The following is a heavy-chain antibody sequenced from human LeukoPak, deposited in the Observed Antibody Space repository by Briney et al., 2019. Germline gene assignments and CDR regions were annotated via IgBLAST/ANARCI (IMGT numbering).Heavy chain of an antibody. J-gene: IGHJ3*02. V-gene: IGHV3-15*01. Sequence: GGSLRLSCAASGFTFSNAWMSWVRQAPGKGLEWVGRIKSKTDGGTTDYAAPVKGRFTISRDDSKNTLYLQMNSLKTEDTAVYYCTTGVGATTPYSLHAFDIWGQGTMVTVSS. CDR3: TTGVGATTPYSLHAFDI. CDR1: GFTFSNAW. D-gene: IGHD1-26*01. CDR2: IKSKTDGGTT.